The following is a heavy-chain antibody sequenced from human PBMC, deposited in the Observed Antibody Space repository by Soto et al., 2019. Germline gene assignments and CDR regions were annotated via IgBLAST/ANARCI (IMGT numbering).Heavy chain of an antibody. J-gene: IGHJ5*02. CDR2: IYYSGST. Sequence: PSETLSLTCTVSGGSISSGGYYWSWICQHPGKGPEWIGYIYYSGSTYYNPSLKSRVTISVDTSKNQFSLKLSSVTAADTAVYYCARDSSPHRYNLFAPWGEGTLVTGSS. CDR1: GGSISSGGYY. CDR3: ARDSSPHRYNLFAP. D-gene: IGHD6-13*01. V-gene: IGHV4-31*03.